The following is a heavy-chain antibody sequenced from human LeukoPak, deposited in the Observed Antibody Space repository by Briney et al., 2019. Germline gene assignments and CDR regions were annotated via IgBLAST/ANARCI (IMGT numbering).Heavy chain of an antibody. V-gene: IGHV4-59*01. CDR1: GGSISSYY. CDR3: ARGGRGYDSGGLFDY. CDR2: IYYSGST. Sequence: PSETLSLTCTVSGGSISSYYWSWIRQPPGKGLEWIGYIYYSGSTNYNPSLKSRVTISVDTSKNQFSLKLSSVTAADTAVYYCARGGRGYDSGGLFDYWGQGTLVTVSS. J-gene: IGHJ4*02. D-gene: IGHD3-22*01.